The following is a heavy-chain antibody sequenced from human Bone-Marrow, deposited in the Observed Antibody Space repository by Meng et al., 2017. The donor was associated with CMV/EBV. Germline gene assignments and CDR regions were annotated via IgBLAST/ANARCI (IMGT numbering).Heavy chain of an antibody. CDR3: ARVTLARRQTHDAFDI. J-gene: IGHJ3*02. Sequence: SETLSLTCAVSGGSISSSNWWSWVRQPPGKGLEWIGEIYHSGSTNYNPSLKSRVTMSVDTSKNQFSLKLSSVTAADTAVYYCARVTLARRQTHDAFDIWGQGTRVTVSS. CDR2: IYHSGST. D-gene: IGHD4-23*01. CDR1: GGSISSSNW. V-gene: IGHV4-4*02.